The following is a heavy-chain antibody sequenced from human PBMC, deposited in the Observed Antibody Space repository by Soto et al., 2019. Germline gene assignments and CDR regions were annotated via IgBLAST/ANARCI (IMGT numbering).Heavy chain of an antibody. D-gene: IGHD2-15*01. CDR3: AKRQGTGLAAKNFDF. V-gene: IGHV3-23*01. Sequence: SLRFSCAASGFPFSNHAMSWARQAPGKGLEWVSGISDGGDLIYYADSVKGRFSMSRDNSENMLYLQMTNLRAEDTAIYFCAKRQGTGLAAKNFDFWGQGTLVTVSS. CDR2: ISDGGDLI. J-gene: IGHJ4*02. CDR1: GFPFSNHA.